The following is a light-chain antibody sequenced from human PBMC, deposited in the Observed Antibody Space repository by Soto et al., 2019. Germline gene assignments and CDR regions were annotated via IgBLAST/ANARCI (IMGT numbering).Light chain of an antibody. J-gene: IGKJ2*01. V-gene: IGKV3-20*01. CDR2: GAS. CDR1: QSVSSSY. CDR3: HQYCTLYT. Sequence: EIVLTQSPGPLSLSPGERTTLSCRASQSVSSSYLAWYQQKPGQAPRLLIYGASSRATGIPDRFSGSGSGTDFPLTISRLEPEDFAVYYCHQYCTLYTFGQGTKLEIK.